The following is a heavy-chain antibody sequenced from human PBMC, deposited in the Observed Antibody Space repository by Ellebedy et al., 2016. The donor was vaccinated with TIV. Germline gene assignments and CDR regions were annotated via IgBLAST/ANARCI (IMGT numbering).Heavy chain of an antibody. D-gene: IGHD4/OR15-4a*01. V-gene: IGHV3-23*01. CDR3: ARVMSMVTSFWYGLDV. CDR2: ISNSGVNT. J-gene: IGHJ6*02. Sequence: PGGSLRLSCAASGFDFSSYHMDRVRQAPGKGLESISSISNSGVNTYYRDSVKGRFTISRDNSKNMVYLQLNSLRAEDTAVYYCARVMSMVTSFWYGLDVWGHGTTVTVSS. CDR1: GFDFSSYH.